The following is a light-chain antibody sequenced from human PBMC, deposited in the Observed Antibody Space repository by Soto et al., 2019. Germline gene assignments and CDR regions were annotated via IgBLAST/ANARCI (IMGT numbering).Light chain of an antibody. J-gene: IGKJ2*01. CDR2: GAS. CDR3: QQYGSTPKT. V-gene: IGKV3-20*01. Sequence: EIVLTQSPGTLSLSPGERATLSCRASQSVRSSYLAWFQQKPGQAPRLLIYGASSRATGIPDRFSGSESGTDFTLTISRLEPEYFAVYYCQQYGSTPKTFGQGTKLEIQ. CDR1: QSVRSSY.